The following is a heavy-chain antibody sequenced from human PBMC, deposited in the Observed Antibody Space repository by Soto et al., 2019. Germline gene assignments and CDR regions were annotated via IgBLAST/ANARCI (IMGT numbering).Heavy chain of an antibody. CDR1: GYNFNNYW. V-gene: IGHV5-51*01. D-gene: IGHD4-17*01. J-gene: IGHJ3*02. CDR3: ARDLDYGGHSETFDI. CDR2: IYPKNSVT. Sequence: GESLKISCKVSGYNFNNYWIAWVRQMPGRGLELMVIIYPKNSVTRHSPSFQGQVTISADESVSTAYLHWSSLKASDTAIYYCARDLDYGGHSETFDIWGQGTKVTVSS.